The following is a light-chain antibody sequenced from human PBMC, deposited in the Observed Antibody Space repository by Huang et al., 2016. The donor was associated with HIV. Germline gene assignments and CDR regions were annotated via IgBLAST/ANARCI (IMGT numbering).Light chain of an antibody. CDR3: QQLNSYPWT. CDR1: QGISSY. CDR2: ASS. V-gene: IGKV1-9*01. J-gene: IGKJ1*01. Sequence: IQLTQSPSSLSAFVGDRVTITCRASQGISSYLAWYQQKPGKAPKLLIYASSTLQSGVPSRFSGSGSGTDFTLTISSLQPEDFATYYCQQLNSYPWTFGQGTKVEIK.